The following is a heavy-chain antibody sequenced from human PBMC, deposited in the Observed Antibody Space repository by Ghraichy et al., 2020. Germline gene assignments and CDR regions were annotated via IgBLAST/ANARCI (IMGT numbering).Heavy chain of an antibody. V-gene: IGHV3-53*01. CDR3: AREGILVAATEQDY. CDR2: IYSGGST. D-gene: IGHD2-15*01. Sequence: GGSLRLSCAASGFTVSSNYMSWVRQAPGKGLEWVSVIYSGGSTYYADSVKGRFTISRDNSKNTLYLQMNSLRAEDTAVYYCAREGILVAATEQDYWGQGTLVTVSS. J-gene: IGHJ4*02. CDR1: GFTVSSNY.